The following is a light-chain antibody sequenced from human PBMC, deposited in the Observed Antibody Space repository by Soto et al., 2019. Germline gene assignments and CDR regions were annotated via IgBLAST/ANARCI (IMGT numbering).Light chain of an antibody. CDR2: RAS. CDR3: QQYSDWLMYT. CDR1: QSVSSN. J-gene: IGKJ2*01. V-gene: IGKV3-15*01. Sequence: EIVMTQSPATLSVSPGERAALSCRASQSVSSNLAWYQQKPGQAPRLLIFRASTRVTGIPDRFSGSGSGTEFTLTISSLQSEDFAVYYCQQYSDWLMYTFGQGTKVDIK.